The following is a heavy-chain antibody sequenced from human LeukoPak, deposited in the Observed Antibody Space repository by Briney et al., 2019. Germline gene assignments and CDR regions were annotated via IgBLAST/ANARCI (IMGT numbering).Heavy chain of an antibody. CDR1: GFDFSTYA. CDR2: TSKSGDDT. V-gene: IGHV3-64*01. Sequence: GGPLRLSCAASGFDFSTYAMHWVRLTPGKGLEFVSATSKSGDDTSYGNDVKGRFTISRDNIKNTVDLEMGSLRVDDTGIYYCARIPEYWGQGTVVTVSS. J-gene: IGHJ1*01. CDR3: ARIPEY. D-gene: IGHD2-2*01.